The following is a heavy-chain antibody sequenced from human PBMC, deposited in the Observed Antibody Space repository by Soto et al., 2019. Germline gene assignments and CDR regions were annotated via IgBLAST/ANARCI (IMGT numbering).Heavy chain of an antibody. CDR2: IYYSGSP. V-gene: IGHV4-39*07. CDR3: ARKYLPYYGSGSPYGMDV. Sequence: SETLSLTCIVSAGSISSTTYYWGWIRQPPGKGLEWIGSIYYSGSPSYNPSLKSRVTISVDTSKNQFSLKLSSVTAADTALYYCARKYLPYYGSGSPYGMDVWGQGTTVTVSS. D-gene: IGHD3-10*01. J-gene: IGHJ6*02. CDR1: AGSISSTTYY.